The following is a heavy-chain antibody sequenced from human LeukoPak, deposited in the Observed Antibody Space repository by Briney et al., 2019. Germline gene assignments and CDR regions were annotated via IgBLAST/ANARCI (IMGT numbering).Heavy chain of an antibody. J-gene: IGHJ4*02. CDR1: GFTFSSYE. CDR3: ARDREGELLLDY. D-gene: IGHD1-26*01. V-gene: IGHV3-48*03. Sequence: GGSLRLSCAASGFTFSSYEINWVRQAPGQGLEWVSYISSSGSTRYYADSVKGRFTISRDDAKNSVYLQMNSLRAEDTAVYYCARDREGELLLDYWGQGTLVTVSS. CDR2: ISSSGSTR.